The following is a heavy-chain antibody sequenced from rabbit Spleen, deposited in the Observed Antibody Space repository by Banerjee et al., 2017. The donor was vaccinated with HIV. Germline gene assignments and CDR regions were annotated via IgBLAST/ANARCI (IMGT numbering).Heavy chain of an antibody. Sequence: QEQLEESGGGLVKPEGSLTLTCAASGFSFNSYYYMCWVRQAPGKGLEWIACIYASGGLTWYASWAKGRFTISKTSSTTVTLQMTRLTAADTATYFCARDSGSSFSPYGMDLWGPGTLVTVS. D-gene: IGHD8-1*01. CDR3: ARDSGSSFSPYGMDL. CDR2: IYASGGLT. J-gene: IGHJ6*01. V-gene: IGHV1S45*01. CDR1: GFSFNSYYY.